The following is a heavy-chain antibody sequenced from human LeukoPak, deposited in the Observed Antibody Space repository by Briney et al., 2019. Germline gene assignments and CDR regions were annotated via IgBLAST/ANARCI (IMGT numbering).Heavy chain of an antibody. CDR3: AELGITMIGGV. CDR1: GFPVSDNY. CDR2: ISSTSTYI. J-gene: IGHJ6*04. Sequence: GGSLRLSCAASGFPVSDNYMSWVRQAPGKGLEWVSSISSTSTYIYYADSMKGRFTISRDNAKNSLYLQMNSLRAEDTAVYYCAELGITMIGGVWGKGTTVTISS. D-gene: IGHD3-10*02. V-gene: IGHV3-69-1*02.